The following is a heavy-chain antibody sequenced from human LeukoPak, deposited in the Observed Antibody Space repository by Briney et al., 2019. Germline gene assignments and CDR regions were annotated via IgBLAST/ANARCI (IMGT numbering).Heavy chain of an antibody. CDR1: GFTFSSYW. Sequence: PGGSLRLSCAASGFTFSSYWMSWVRQAPGKGLEWVAFIRYDGSNKYYADSVKGRFTISRDNSKNTLYLQMNSLRAEDTAVYYCAGDDYGGNPEGYWGQGTLVTVSS. V-gene: IGHV3-30*02. D-gene: IGHD4-23*01. J-gene: IGHJ4*02. CDR3: AGDDYGGNPEGY. CDR2: IRYDGSNK.